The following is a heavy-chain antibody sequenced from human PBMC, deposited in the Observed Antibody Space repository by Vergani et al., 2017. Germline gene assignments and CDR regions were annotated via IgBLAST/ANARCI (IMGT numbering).Heavy chain of an antibody. Sequence: EVQLVESGGGLVQPGGSLRLSCAASGFTFSSYSMNWVRQAPGKGLEWVSYISSSSSTIYYADSVKGRFTLSRDNAKNSLYLQMNSLRDEDTAVYYWARDWEVAAVRYFDLWGRGTLVTVSS. CDR2: ISSSSSTI. V-gene: IGHV3-48*02. J-gene: IGHJ2*01. D-gene: IGHD2-15*01. CDR1: GFTFSSYS. CDR3: ARDWEVAAVRYFDL.